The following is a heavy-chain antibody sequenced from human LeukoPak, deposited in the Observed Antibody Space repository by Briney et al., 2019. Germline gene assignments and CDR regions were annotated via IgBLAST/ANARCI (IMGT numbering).Heavy chain of an antibody. CDR2: INHSGST. CDR1: GGSFSGYY. D-gene: IGHD6-13*01. Sequence: SETLSLTCAVYGGSFSGYYWSWIRQPPGKGLEWIGEINHSGSTNYNPSLKSRVIISVDTSKNQFSLKLSSVTAADTAVYYCAVEAVAAAMFDYWGQGTLVTVSS. V-gene: IGHV4-34*01. CDR3: AVEAVAAAMFDY. J-gene: IGHJ4*02.